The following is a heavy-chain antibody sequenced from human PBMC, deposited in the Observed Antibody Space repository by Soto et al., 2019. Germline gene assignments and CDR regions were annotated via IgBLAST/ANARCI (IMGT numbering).Heavy chain of an antibody. CDR1: GFTFDDYA. Sequence: GGSLRLSCAASGFTFDDYAMHWVRQAPGKGLEWVSGISWNSGSIGYADSVKGRFTISRDNAKNSLYLQMNSLRAEDTALYYCAKDIDYGEGYYYYYYMDVWGKGTTVTVSS. D-gene: IGHD4-17*01. J-gene: IGHJ6*03. V-gene: IGHV3-9*01. CDR3: AKDIDYGEGYYYYYYMDV. CDR2: ISWNSGSI.